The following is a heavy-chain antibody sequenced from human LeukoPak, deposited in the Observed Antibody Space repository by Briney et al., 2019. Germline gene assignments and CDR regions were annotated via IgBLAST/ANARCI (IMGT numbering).Heavy chain of an antibody. V-gene: IGHV3-48*03. CDR1: GFTFSSYE. Sequence: PGGSLRLSCAASGFTFSSYEMNWVRQAPRKGLEWVSDISSSGSTIYYADSVKGRFTISRDNAKNSLYLQMNSLRAEDTAVYYCASLDDYVWGSYRYLGWGQGTLVTVSS. J-gene: IGHJ4*02. CDR2: ISSSGSTI. D-gene: IGHD3-16*02. CDR3: ASLDDYVWGSYRYLG.